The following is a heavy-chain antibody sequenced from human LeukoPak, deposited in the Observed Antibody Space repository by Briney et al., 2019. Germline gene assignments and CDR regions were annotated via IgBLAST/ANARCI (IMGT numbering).Heavy chain of an antibody. CDR3: ARDTRKQRSSGYYLMDAFDI. D-gene: IGHD3-22*01. CDR1: GGTFRSYA. J-gene: IGHJ3*02. Sequence: GASVKVSCKASGGTFRSYAISWVRQAPGRGLEWMGRIIPIFGTTNYAQKFQGRVTIITDESTSTAYMELSSLRSEDTAVYYCARDTRKQRSSGYYLMDAFDIWGRGTMVTVSS. V-gene: IGHV1-69*05. CDR2: IIPIFGTT.